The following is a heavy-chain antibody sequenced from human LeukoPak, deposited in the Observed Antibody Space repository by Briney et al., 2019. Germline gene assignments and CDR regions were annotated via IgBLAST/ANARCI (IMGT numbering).Heavy chain of an antibody. CDR1: GFTFSSYA. CDR2: ISGSGGST. J-gene: IGHJ5*02. D-gene: IGHD3-10*01. CDR3: ASRRRGSGSYLFDD. Sequence: GGSLRLSCAASGFTFSSYAMSWVRQAPGKGLEWVSAISGSGGSTYYADSVKGRFTISRDNTKNSLYLQMNSLRAEDTAVYYCASRRRGSGSYLFDDWGQGTLVTVSS. V-gene: IGHV3-23*01.